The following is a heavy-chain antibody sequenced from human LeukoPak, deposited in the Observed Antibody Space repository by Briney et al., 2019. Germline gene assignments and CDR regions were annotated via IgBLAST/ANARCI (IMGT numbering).Heavy chain of an antibody. D-gene: IGHD3-3*01. V-gene: IGHV3-21*01. CDR1: GFTFSSYS. J-gene: IGHJ4*02. CDR3: ARDLHDDYGDY. CDR2: ISSSSSYI. Sequence: GGSLRLSCAASGFTFSSYSMNWVRQAPGKGLEWVSSISSSSSYIYYADSVEGRFTFSRDNAKNSLYLQMNSLRAEDTAVYYCARDLHDDYGDYWGQGTLVTVSS.